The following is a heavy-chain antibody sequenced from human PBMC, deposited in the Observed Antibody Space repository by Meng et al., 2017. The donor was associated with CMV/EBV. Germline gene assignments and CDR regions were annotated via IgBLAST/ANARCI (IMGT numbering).Heavy chain of an antibody. CDR3: AKTNYYDSSGYFDY. J-gene: IGHJ4*02. V-gene: IGHV3-9*01. D-gene: IGHD3-22*01. CDR2: ISWNSGSI. CDR1: GFTFIVHY. Sequence: SLKISCAASGFTFIVHYMNWVRQAPGKGLEWVSGISWNSGSIGYADSVKGRFTISRDNAKNSLYLQMYSLRAEDTALYYCAKTNYYDSSGYFDYWGQGTLVTVSS.